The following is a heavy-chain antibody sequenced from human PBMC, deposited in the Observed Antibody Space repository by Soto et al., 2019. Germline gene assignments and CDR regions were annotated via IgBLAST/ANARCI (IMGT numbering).Heavy chain of an antibody. CDR1: GGSISSGDYY. CDR2: IYYSGST. D-gene: IGHD2-2*01. CDR3: ARAIVLVPAAMLGWFDP. V-gene: IGHV4-30-4*01. J-gene: IGHJ5*02. Sequence: SETLSLTCTVSGGSISSGDYYWSWIRQPPGKGLEWIGYIYYSGSTYYNPSLKSRVTISVDTSKNQFSLKLSSVTAADTAVYYCARAIVLVPAAMLGWFDPWGQGTLVTVSS.